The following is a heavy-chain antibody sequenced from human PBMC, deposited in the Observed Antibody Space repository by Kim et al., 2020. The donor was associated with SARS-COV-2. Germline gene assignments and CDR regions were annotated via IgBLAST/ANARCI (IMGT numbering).Heavy chain of an antibody. CDR3: ARASYSGYDVPYYFDY. Sequence: LKSRVTMSVTTSKNQYSLKLRSVTAADTAVYYCARASYSGYDVPYYFDYWGQGTLVTVSS. D-gene: IGHD5-12*01. V-gene: IGHV4-31*02. J-gene: IGHJ4*02.